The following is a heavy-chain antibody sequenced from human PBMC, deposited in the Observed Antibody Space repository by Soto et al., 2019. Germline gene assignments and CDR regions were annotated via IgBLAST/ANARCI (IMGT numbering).Heavy chain of an antibody. CDR2: INHLGSI. J-gene: IGHJ6*03. CDR1: GGSLSDYF. D-gene: IGHD2-21*01. Sequence: PSETLSLTCVVSGGSLSDYFWSWIRQPPGMALEWIGEINHLGSINYNPSLKSRVTIPVDTSKNQFSLTLRSVTAADTAVYYCARLNIVVATVGIRYYYNYHMDVWGKGTTVTV. V-gene: IGHV4-34*01. CDR3: ARLNIVVATVGIRYYYNYHMDV.